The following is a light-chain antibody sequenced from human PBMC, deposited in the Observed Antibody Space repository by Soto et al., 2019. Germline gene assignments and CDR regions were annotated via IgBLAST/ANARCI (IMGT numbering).Light chain of an antibody. Sequence: EIVMTQSPATLSVSPGERATLSCRASQSVSSNLAWYQQKPGQAPRLLIYGASTRATGIPARFSGSGSGTEFNLTISSLQPEDFAVYYCQQYNNWPPLAFGQGTKVEIK. CDR1: QSVSSN. V-gene: IGKV3-15*01. CDR2: GAS. J-gene: IGKJ1*01. CDR3: QQYNNWPPLA.